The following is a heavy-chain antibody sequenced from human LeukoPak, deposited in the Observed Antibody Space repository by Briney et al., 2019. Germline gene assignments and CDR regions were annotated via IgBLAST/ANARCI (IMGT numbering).Heavy chain of an antibody. CDR2: ISGSGYTT. Sequence: GGTLRLSCAASGFTFSNYGMSWVRQAPGTGLEWVSAISGSGYTTYYADSVKGRFTISRDNSKNTLYLQMNSLRAEDTAVYYCARGGDQHTMVRGPYYYYMDVWGKGTTVTISS. D-gene: IGHD3-10*01. V-gene: IGHV3-23*01. CDR3: ARGGDQHTMVRGPYYYYMDV. J-gene: IGHJ6*03. CDR1: GFTFSNYG.